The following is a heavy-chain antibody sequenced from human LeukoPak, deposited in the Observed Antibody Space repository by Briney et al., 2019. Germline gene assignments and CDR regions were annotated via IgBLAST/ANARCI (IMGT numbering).Heavy chain of an antibody. CDR3: ARVVGSTYYFDY. Sequence: ASETLSLTCAVYGGSFSGYYWSSIRQPPGKGLEWIGEINHSGSTNYNPSLKSRVTISVDTSKNQFSLNLSSVTAADTAVYYCARVVGSTYYFDYWGQGTLVTVSS. CDR2: INHSGST. V-gene: IGHV4-34*01. J-gene: IGHJ4*02. CDR1: GGSFSGYY. D-gene: IGHD6-13*01.